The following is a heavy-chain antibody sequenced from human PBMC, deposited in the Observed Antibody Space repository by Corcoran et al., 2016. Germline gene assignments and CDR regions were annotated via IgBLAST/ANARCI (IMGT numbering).Heavy chain of an antibody. CDR3: ARDQLPLWGRWGYFDY. CDR2: IYYSGST. J-gene: IGHJ4*02. V-gene: IGHV4-59*01. CDR1: GGSISSYY. Sequence: QMQLQESGPGLVKPSETLSLTCTVSGGSISSYYWSWIRQPPGKGLEWIGYIYYSGSTNYNPSLKSRVTISVDTSKNQFSLKLSSVTAADTAVYYCARDQLPLWGRWGYFDYWGQGTLVTVSS. D-gene: IGHD3-16*01.